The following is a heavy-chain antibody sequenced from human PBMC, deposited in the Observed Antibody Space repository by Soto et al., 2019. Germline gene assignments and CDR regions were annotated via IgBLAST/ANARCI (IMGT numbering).Heavy chain of an antibody. J-gene: IGHJ6*02. D-gene: IGHD3-3*01. Sequence: QVQLQQWGAGLLRPSETLSLTCAVYGGSFSGHYCSWIRQSPGKGLEWIEYNNPSGSTKYNPCVKTRVTRSADTSRNHFSLKLSSVTAANTAVFYCARGGNTIYDYGLHVSGQGTTVTVTS. CDR1: GGSFSGHY. V-gene: IGHV4-34*01. CDR2: NNPSGST. CDR3: ARGGNTIYDYGLHV.